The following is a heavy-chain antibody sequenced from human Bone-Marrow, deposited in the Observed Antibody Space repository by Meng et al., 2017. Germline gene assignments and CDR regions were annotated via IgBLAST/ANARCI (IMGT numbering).Heavy chain of an antibody. CDR2: INPNSGGT. V-gene: IGHV1-2*02. J-gene: IGHJ6*02. Sequence: ASVKVSCKASGYTFTGYYMHWVRQAPGQGLEWMGWINPNSGGTNYAQKFQGGVTMTRDTSISTAYMELSRLRSDDTAVYYCAREKIAAVLWAKREHYYYYGMDVWGQGTTVTVSS. CDR1: GYTFTGYY. D-gene: IGHD6-13*01. CDR3: AREKIAAVLWAKREHYYYYGMDV.